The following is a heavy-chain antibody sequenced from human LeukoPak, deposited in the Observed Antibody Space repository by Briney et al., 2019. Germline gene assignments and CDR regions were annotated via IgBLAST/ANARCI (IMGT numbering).Heavy chain of an antibody. D-gene: IGHD1-1*01. CDR1: GFTVSSNY. Sequence: GGSLRLSCAVSGFTVSSNYMNWVRQAPGKGLEWVSIIYSGGSTYYADSVKGRFSISRDNPKNTLYLQMNSLRAEDTAVYYCARDFKKGFNDYYYGMDVWGQGTTVTVSS. CDR2: IYSGGST. J-gene: IGHJ6*02. CDR3: ARDFKKGFNDYYYGMDV. V-gene: IGHV3-66*01.